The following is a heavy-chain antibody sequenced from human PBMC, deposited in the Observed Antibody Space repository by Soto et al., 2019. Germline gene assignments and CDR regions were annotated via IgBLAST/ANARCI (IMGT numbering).Heavy chain of an antibody. CDR3: ARSIRGPRRFNGMDV. D-gene: IGHD1-20*01. J-gene: IGHJ6*02. CDR2: IERDDDDK. V-gene: IGHV2-70*13. CDR1: GFSLTSPGMC. Sequence: SGPTLVNPTETLTVTCTFSGFSLTSPGMCVSWIRQSPGKALEWLALIERDDDDKYYSTSLKTRLTISKDTRKNHVVLTMANMDPADTASYYCARSIRGPRRFNGMDVWGQGTTVTV.